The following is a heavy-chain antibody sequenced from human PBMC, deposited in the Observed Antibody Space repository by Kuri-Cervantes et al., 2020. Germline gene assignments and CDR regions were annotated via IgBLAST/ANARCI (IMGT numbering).Heavy chain of an antibody. D-gene: IGHD6-13*01. CDR2: IKQDGSEK. J-gene: IGHJ4*02. CDR3: ANWAGISSNWYGPFDY. Sequence: GGSLRLSCAASGFTFSNYWMGWVRQAPGKGLEWVANIKQDGSEKYYVDSVKGRFTISRDNSKSTLYLQMSSLRTEDTAVYYCANWAGISSNWYGPFDYWGQGTLVTVSS. CDR1: GFTFSNYW. V-gene: IGHV3-7*01.